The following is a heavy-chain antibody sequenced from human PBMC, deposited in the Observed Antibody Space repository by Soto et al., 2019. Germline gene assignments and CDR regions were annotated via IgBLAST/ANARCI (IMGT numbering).Heavy chain of an antibody. D-gene: IGHD3-3*01. CDR3: TTTPLREKSYYFDY. J-gene: IGHJ4*02. Sequence: EVQLVESGGGLVQPGGSLKLSCAASGFTFSGSAMHWVRQASGKGLEWVGRIRSKANSYATAHAASVKGRFTISRDDSKNTAYLQMNSLKTEDTAVYYCTTTPLREKSYYFDYWGQGTLVTVSS. CDR1: GFTFSGSA. V-gene: IGHV3-73*01. CDR2: IRSKANSYAT.